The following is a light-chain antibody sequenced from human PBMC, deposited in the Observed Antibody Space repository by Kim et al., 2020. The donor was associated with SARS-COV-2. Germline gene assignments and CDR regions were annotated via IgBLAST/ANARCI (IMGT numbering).Light chain of an antibody. CDR3: AAWDERLRGWV. CDR1: STNIGHNY. V-gene: IGLV1-47*01. J-gene: IGLJ3*02. Sequence: QSVLSQPPSASGAPGQRVTISCSGSSTNIGHNYVYWYQHVPGAAPRLLINKNDQRPSGVPDRFSGSKSGTSASLAISGLRSEDEVDYYCAAWDERLRGWVFGGGTKLTVL. CDR2: KND.